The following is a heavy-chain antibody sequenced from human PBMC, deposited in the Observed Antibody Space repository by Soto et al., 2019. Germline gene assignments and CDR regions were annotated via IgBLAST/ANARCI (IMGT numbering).Heavy chain of an antibody. J-gene: IGHJ6*03. D-gene: IGHD3-9*01. CDR1: GFTFSSYW. CDR2: IKQDGSEK. CDR3: ARVQNYYDILTGKGYYMDV. V-gene: IGHV3-7*01. Sequence: GGSLRLSCAASGFTFSSYWMSWVRQAPGKGLEWVANIKQDGSEKYYVDSVKGRLTISRENAKNSLYLQMNSLRAEDTAVYYCARVQNYYDILTGKGYYMDVWGKGTTVTVSS.